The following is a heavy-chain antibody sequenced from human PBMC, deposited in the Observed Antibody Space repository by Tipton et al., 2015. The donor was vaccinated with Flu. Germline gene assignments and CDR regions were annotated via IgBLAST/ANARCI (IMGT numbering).Heavy chain of an antibody. Sequence: SLRLSCAVPGGSISSSNWWSWVRQPPGGGLEWIGEIYHSGSTNYNQSLKSRVTVSVDKSKNQFSLKLSSVTAADTAVYYCARGTVTYYFDYWGQGTLVTVSS. CDR2: IYHSGST. V-gene: IGHV4-4*02. D-gene: IGHD4-17*01. CDR3: ARGTVTYYFDY. CDR1: GGSISSSNW. J-gene: IGHJ4*02.